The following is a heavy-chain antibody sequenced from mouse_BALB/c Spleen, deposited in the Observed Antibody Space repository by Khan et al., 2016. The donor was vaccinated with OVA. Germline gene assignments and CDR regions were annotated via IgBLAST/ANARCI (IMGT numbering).Heavy chain of an antibody. J-gene: IGHJ4*01. V-gene: IGHV2-6-4*01. CDR3: AREYYRYEGYYGMDY. Sequence: VQLQESGPGLVAPSQSLSSSCTVSGFSFSRYNIHWVRQPPGKGLEWLGVMSAGGGKDYNKTLNCRPSITQDKSKSQVFIQMNSLQTDDTAVYYCAREYYRYEGYYGMDYWGQGTSVTVSS. D-gene: IGHD2-14*01. CDR2: MSAGGGK. CDR1: GFSFSRYN.